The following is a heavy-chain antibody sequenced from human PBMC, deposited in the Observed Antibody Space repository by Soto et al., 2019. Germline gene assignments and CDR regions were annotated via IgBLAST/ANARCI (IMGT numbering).Heavy chain of an antibody. CDR1: GFTFSSYA. Sequence: XGSLRLTCAASGFTFSSYAMHWVRQAPGKGLGWVAVISYDGSNKYYADSVKGRFTISRDNSKNTLYLQMNSLRAEDTAVYYCARALRSDLLAYCGGECYPTGYFQNWGQGTLVTVSS. CDR2: ISYDGSNK. J-gene: IGHJ1*01. D-gene: IGHD2-21*01. CDR3: ARALRSDLLAYCGGECYPTGYFQN. V-gene: IGHV3-30-3*01.